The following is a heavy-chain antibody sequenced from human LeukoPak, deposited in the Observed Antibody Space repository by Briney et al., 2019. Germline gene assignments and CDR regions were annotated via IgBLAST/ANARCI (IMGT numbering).Heavy chain of an antibody. CDR1: GFTFTTYS. CDR2: IGSSSNII. Sequence: GGSLRLSCAASGFTFTTYSMNWVRQAPGKGLEWASYIGSSSNIIYYAGSVKGRFTISRDNAKNSLYLQMYSLRVEDTAVYYCARDLYGDYPFDYWGQGTLVTVSS. CDR3: ARDLYGDYPFDY. J-gene: IGHJ4*02. V-gene: IGHV3-48*01. D-gene: IGHD4-17*01.